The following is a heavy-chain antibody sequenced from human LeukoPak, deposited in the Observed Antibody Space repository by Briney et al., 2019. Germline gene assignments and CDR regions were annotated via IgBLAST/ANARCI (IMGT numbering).Heavy chain of an antibody. CDR2: IYQSGSA. Sequence: SETLSLTCTVSGGSISSGDYYWSWIRQPPGKGLEWIGYIYQSGSAYHNPSLKSRVTLSVDRSKNQFSLKLSSVTAADTAVYYCAKVGGMEMATCLDYWGQGTLVTVSS. J-gene: IGHJ4*02. CDR1: GGSISSGDYY. CDR3: AKVGGMEMATCLDY. V-gene: IGHV4-30-2*01. D-gene: IGHD5-24*01.